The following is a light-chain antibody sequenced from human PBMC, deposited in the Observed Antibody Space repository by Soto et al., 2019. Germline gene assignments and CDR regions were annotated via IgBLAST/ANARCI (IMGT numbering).Light chain of an antibody. V-gene: IGLV1-51*01. Sequence: QSVLTQPPSVSAAPGQKVTISCSGSSSNIGNNYVSWYQQLPGTAPKLLIYDNNKRPSGIPDRFSGSKSGTSATLGITGLQTGDEADYYCGTWDSSLGGGGGVFGGGTQLTVL. CDR1: SSNIGNNY. CDR2: DNN. J-gene: IGLJ7*01. CDR3: GTWDSSLGGGGGV.